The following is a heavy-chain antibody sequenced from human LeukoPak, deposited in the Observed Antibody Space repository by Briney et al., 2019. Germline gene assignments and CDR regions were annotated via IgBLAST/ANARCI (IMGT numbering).Heavy chain of an antibody. V-gene: IGHV4-59*01. CDR2: IYYSGNT. Sequence: PSETLSLTCIVSTGSISGYYWSCIRQPPGKGLEWIGYIYYSGNTKYNPSLKTRVTISVDTSKNHFSLKLSSVTAADTAMYYCARDYDAGAFDIWGQGTMVTVSS. CDR1: TGSISGYY. J-gene: IGHJ3*02. D-gene: IGHD5-12*01. CDR3: ARDYDAGAFDI.